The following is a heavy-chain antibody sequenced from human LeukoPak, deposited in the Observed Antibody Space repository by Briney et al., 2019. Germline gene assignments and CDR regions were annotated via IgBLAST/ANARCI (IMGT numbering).Heavy chain of an antibody. CDR2: ISGSGDST. V-gene: IGHV3-23*01. CDR3: AKGGYDTRGYHYGFDY. J-gene: IGHJ4*02. CDR1: GFTFSNYA. Sequence: GGSLRLSCAASGFTFSNYAMNWVRQAPGRGLEGVSVISGSGDSTYHADSVKGRFTISRDNSKNTLYLQMNSLTVEDTAVYYCAKGGYDTRGYHYGFDYWGQGTVVTVSS. D-gene: IGHD3-22*01.